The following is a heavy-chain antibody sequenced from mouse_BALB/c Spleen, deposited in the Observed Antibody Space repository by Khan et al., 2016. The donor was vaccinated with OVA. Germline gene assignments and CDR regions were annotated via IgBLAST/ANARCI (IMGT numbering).Heavy chain of an antibody. Sequence: EVQLQESGPGLVKPSQSLSLICTVTGYSITSDYAWNWIRQFPGNKLEWMGFISYSGNTKYNPSLKSRISITRDTSKNQFFLQLNSVTTEDTATYYCARVYGGDFDYWGHGTTRTVSS. CDR3: ARVYGGDFDY. CDR1: GYSITSDYA. V-gene: IGHV3-2*02. J-gene: IGHJ2*01. D-gene: IGHD1-1*01. CDR2: ISYSGNT.